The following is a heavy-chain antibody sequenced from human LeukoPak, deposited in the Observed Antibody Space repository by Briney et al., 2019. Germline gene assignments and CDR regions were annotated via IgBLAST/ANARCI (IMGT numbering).Heavy chain of an antibody. Sequence: SETLSLTCTVSGDSICIYYWSWIRQPPGKGRGWVGHTYYSGSTNYNPSPKRRVTIPGKTPKNQFSLKLSFVTAADPAVYYCARQPRGWGSSYYYYGMDVWGQGTTVTVSS. J-gene: IGHJ6*01. D-gene: IGHD7-27*01. CDR2: TYYSGST. CDR3: ARQPRGWGSSYYYYGMDV. CDR1: GDSICIYY. V-gene: IGHV4-59*08.